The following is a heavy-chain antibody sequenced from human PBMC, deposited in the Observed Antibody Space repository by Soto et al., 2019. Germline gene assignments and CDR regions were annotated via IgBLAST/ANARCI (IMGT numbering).Heavy chain of an antibody. J-gene: IGHJ4*02. CDR2: ISWNSGSI. Sequence: EVQLVESGGGLVQPGRSLRLSCAASGFTFDDYAMHWVRQAPGKGLEWVSGISWNSGSIGYADSVKGRFTISRDNAKNSLYLQMNSLRAEYTALYYCAKNIVPSGAGYYFDYCGQGNLVAVSS. D-gene: IGHD6-19*01. V-gene: IGHV3-9*01. CDR3: AKNIVPSGAGYYFDY. CDR1: GFTFDDYA.